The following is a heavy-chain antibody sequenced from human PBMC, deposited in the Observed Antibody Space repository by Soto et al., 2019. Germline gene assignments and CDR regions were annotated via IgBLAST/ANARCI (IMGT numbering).Heavy chain of an antibody. CDR1: GDSVSSNSAA. V-gene: IGHV6-1*01. D-gene: IGHD1-26*01. Sequence: SQTLSLTCAISGDSVSSNSAAWSWIRQSPSRGLEWLGRTFYRSKWYNDYAVSVKGRITINPDTSKNQFSLQLNSVTPEDTAVYYCAKEGGNHYYSYAMDVWGQGTTVTSP. J-gene: IGHJ6*02. CDR2: TFYRSKWYN. CDR3: AKEGGNHYYSYAMDV.